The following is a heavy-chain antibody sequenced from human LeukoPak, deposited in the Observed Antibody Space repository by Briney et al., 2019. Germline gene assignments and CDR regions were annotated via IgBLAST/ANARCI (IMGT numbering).Heavy chain of an antibody. V-gene: IGHV4-59*01. D-gene: IGHD4-17*01. Sequence: SETLSLTCTVSGGSISSYYWSWIRQPPGKGLEWIGYIYYSGSTNYNPSLKSRVTISVDTSKSQFSLKLSSVTAADTAVYYCARTGDSNAFDIWGQGTMVTVSS. CDR1: GGSISSYY. J-gene: IGHJ3*02. CDR3: ARTGDSNAFDI. CDR2: IYYSGST.